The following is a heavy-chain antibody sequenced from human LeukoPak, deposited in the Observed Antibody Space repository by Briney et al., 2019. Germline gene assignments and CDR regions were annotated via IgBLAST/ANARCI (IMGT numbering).Heavy chain of an antibody. V-gene: IGHV1-18*01. CDR1: GYTFTSYG. CDR3: ARDIATTRAFDI. Sequence: ASVNVSCKASGYTFTSYGISWVRQAPGQGLDWMGWLSSYYDNTNYAQKLQGRVTMTTDTSTSTAYMELSSLRSDDTGVYYCARDIATTRAFDIWAQGTMVTVPS. CDR2: LSSYYDNT. D-gene: IGHD1-26*01. J-gene: IGHJ3*02.